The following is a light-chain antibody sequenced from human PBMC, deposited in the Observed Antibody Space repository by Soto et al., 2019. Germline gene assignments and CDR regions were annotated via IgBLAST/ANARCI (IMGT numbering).Light chain of an antibody. V-gene: IGKV1-39*01. J-gene: IGKJ1*01. CDR3: QQSYSVVWT. Sequence: DIQMTQSPSSLSAFVGDRVTITCRASQTISSYLNWYQQKPGKAPKLLIYSAASLRSGVPARFSGSGSGTDFTLTISSLEPEDSATYYCQQSYSVVWTFGQGTKVDIK. CDR1: QTISSY. CDR2: SAA.